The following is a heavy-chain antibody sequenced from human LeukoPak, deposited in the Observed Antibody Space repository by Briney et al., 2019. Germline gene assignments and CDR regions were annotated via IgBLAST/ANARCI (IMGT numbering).Heavy chain of an antibody. D-gene: IGHD5-18*01. V-gene: IGHV3-30*18. CDR1: GVTFSSYG. CDR2: ISYDGSNK. CDR3: AKDLNSYGYFFDY. J-gene: IGHJ4*02. Sequence: HPGGSLRLSCAASGVTFSSYGMHWVRQAPGKGLEWVAVISYDGSNKYYADSVKGRFTISRDNSKNTLYLQMNSLRAEDTAVYYCAKDLNSYGYFFDYWGQGTLVTVSS.